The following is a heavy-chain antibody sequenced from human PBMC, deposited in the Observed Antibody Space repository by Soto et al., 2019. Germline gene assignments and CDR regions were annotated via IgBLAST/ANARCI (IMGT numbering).Heavy chain of an antibody. D-gene: IGHD6-13*01. CDR1: GGSISSYY. CDR2: IYYSGST. V-gene: IGHV4-59*01. Sequence: QVQLQESGPGLVKPSETLSLTCTVSGGSISSYYWSWIRQPPGKGLEWIGYIYYSGSTNYKPSLRSRCTISVDTSKNQFSLRLSSVNAADTAVYSCAGVKQQLTHWFDPWGQGTLVTVSS. CDR3: AGVKQQLTHWFDP. J-gene: IGHJ5*02.